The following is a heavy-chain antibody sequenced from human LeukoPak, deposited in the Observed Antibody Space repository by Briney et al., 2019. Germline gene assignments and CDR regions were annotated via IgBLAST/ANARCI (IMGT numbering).Heavy chain of an antibody. D-gene: IGHD2-2*01. Sequence: ASVKVSCKASGYTFTSYVMHWVRQAPGQRLEWMGWINAGNGNTEYSQKFQGRVTMTRDTSMSTAYMELSGLRFDDTAVYYCARDGEVRQGHCSTTSCPVDYWGQGTLITVSS. CDR1: GYTFTSYV. J-gene: IGHJ4*02. V-gene: IGHV1-3*01. CDR2: INAGNGNT. CDR3: ARDGEVRQGHCSTTSCPVDY.